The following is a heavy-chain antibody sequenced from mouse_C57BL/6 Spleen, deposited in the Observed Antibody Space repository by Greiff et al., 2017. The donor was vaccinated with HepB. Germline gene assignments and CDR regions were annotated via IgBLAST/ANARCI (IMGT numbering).Heavy chain of an antibody. CDR3: ARAGGLRRGFAY. J-gene: IGHJ3*01. V-gene: IGHV1-26*01. Sequence: EVQLQQSGPELVKPGASVKISCKASGYTFTDYYMNWVKQSHGKSLEWIGDINPNNGGTSYNQKFKGKATLTVDKSSSTAYMELRSLTSEDSAVDYCARAGGLRRGFAYWGQGTLVTVSA. D-gene: IGHD2-4*01. CDR1: GYTFTDYY. CDR2: INPNNGGT.